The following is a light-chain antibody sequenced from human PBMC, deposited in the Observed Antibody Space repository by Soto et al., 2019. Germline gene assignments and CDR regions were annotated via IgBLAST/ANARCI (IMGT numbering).Light chain of an antibody. CDR2: LGS. Sequence: DIVMTQSPLSLPVTPGDPASISCRSSQSLLHRSGYNYLTWYLQKPGQSPQLLIYLGSSRASGVPDRFSGSGSGTDFTLKISRVEAEDVGVYYCMQALQTPLTFGGGTKVEIK. CDR3: MQALQTPLT. J-gene: IGKJ4*01. CDR1: QSLLHRSGYNY. V-gene: IGKV2-28*01.